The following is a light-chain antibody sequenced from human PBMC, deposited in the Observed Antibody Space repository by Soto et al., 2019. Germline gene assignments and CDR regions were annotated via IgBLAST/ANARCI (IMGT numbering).Light chain of an antibody. Sequence: QSVLTQPPSVSGAPGQGVTISCSGSASNIGKNGVNWYQQLPGKAPKLVVYYDDLLPSGVSDRFSGSNSGTSASLAISGLQSEDEAHYYCQSYDNSLRGWVFGGGTKLTVL. V-gene: IGLV1-36*01. CDR2: YDD. CDR3: QSYDNSLRGWV. J-gene: IGLJ3*02. CDR1: ASNIGKNG.